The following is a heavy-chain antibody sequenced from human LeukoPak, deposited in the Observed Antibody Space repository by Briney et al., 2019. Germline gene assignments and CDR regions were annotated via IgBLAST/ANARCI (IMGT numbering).Heavy chain of an antibody. J-gene: IGHJ4*02. D-gene: IGHD2-8*01. CDR1: GGTFISYA. Sequence: SVRVSCKASGGTFISYAISWVRQAPGQGLEWMGGIIPIFGTANYAQKFQGRVTITADESTSTAYMELSSLRSEDTAVYYCASTGIQYMLYYFDYWGQGTLVTVSS. V-gene: IGHV1-69*13. CDR3: ASTGIQYMLYYFDY. CDR2: IIPIFGTA.